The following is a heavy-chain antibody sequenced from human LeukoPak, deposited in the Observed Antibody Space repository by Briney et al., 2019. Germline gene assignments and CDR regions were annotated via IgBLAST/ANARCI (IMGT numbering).Heavy chain of an antibody. V-gene: IGHV4-38-2*02. D-gene: IGHD3-22*01. CDR1: GYSISSGYY. Sequence: SETLSLTCIVSGYSISSGYYWGRIRQPPGKGLEWIGSIYHSGSTYYNPSLKSRVTISVDTSKNQFSLKLSSVTAADTAVYYCARDYYDSSGYYVHYYMDVWGKGTTVTVSS. CDR2: IYHSGST. J-gene: IGHJ6*03. CDR3: ARDYYDSSGYYVHYYMDV.